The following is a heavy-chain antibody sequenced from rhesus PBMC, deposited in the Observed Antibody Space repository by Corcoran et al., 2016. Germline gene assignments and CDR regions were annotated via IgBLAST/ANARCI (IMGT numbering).Heavy chain of an antibody. D-gene: IGHD6-25*01. Sequence: QVQLQESGPAVVKPSETLSLTCAVSGGSISSSNWWSWIRQPPGKGLEWIGRTYGSGGSTEYNTSLKSRVTISIDTSKNQFSLKLSSVTAADTAVYYCARVLAAETGRGYSGSWNPGFDYWGQGVLVTVSS. V-gene: IGHV4-93*02. J-gene: IGHJ4*01. CDR2: TYGSGGST. CDR1: GGSISSSNW. CDR3: ARVLAAETGRGYSGSWNPGFDY.